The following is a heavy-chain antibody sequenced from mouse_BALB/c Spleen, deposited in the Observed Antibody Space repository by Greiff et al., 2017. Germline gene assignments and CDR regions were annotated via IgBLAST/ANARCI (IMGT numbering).Heavy chain of an antibody. CDR1: GFNIKDTY. CDR2: IDPANGNT. J-gene: IGHJ3*01. V-gene: IGHV14-3*02. D-gene: IGHD1-1*01. Sequence: VQLQQSGAELVKPGASVKLSCTASGFNIKDTYMHWVKQRPEQGLEWIGRIDPANGNTKYDPKFQGKATITADTSSNTAYLQLSSLTSEDTAVYYCARDYGSSYDWFADWGQGTLVTVSA. CDR3: ARDYGSSYDWFAD.